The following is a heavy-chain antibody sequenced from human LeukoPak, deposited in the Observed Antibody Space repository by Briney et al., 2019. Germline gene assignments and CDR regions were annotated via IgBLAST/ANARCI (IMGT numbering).Heavy chain of an antibody. CDR1: GGTFSSYA. J-gene: IGHJ5*02. CDR2: IIPIFGTA. CDR3: ARDGMAAAGPGLYYGWFDP. V-gene: IGHV1-69*01. Sequence: SVKVSCKASGGTFSSYAISWVRQAPGQGLEWMGGIIPIFGTANYAQKFQGRVTITADESTSTAYMELSSLRSEDTAVYYCARDGMAAAGPGLYYGWFDPWGQGTLVTVSS. D-gene: IGHD6-13*01.